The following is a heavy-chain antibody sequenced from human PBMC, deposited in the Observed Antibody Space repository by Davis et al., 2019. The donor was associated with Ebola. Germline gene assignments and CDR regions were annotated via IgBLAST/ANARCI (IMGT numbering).Heavy chain of an antibody. CDR1: GFTFSSYS. V-gene: IGHV3-48*02. CDR2: ISSRGTNI. CDR3: ARGSENWNYVDY. Sequence: LSLTCAASGFTFSSYSMNWVRQAPGKGLEWVSYISSRGTNIYYADSVKGRFTISRDIAKNSLYLQMNSLRDEDTAVYYCARGSENWNYVDYWGQGTLVTVSS. J-gene: IGHJ4*02. D-gene: IGHD1-1*01.